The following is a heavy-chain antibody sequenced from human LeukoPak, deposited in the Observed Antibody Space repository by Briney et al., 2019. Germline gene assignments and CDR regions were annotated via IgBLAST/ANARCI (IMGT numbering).Heavy chain of an antibody. V-gene: IGHV4-59*01. CDR1: AGSISTYY. CDR3: ARDTYNYKWFDI. CDR2: IYYSGIT. D-gene: IGHD1-20*01. Sequence: SDTLSLTCTVSAGSISTYYWNGLRQPPGRALEWIGDIYYSGITKYNPSLESRVTISVDTSKNQFSLKLTSVTAADTDVYYCARDTYNYKWFDIWGLGTLVTVSS. J-gene: IGHJ5*02.